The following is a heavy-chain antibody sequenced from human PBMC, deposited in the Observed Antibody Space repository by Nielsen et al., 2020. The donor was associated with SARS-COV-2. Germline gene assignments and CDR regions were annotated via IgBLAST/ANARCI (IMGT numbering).Heavy chain of an antibody. D-gene: IGHD3-10*01. CDR2: VWHDGGKK. Sequence: GESLRLSCEVSGFTLISHGMHWVRQAPGKGLEWVAVVWHDGGKKYYADSVKGRFTISKDNSKLYLQMNNLRDEDTAVYHCGRAGAYASGAWAADYWGQGTQVIVSS. V-gene: IGHV3-33*08. J-gene: IGHJ4*01. CDR1: GFTLISHG. CDR3: GRAGAYASGAWAADY.